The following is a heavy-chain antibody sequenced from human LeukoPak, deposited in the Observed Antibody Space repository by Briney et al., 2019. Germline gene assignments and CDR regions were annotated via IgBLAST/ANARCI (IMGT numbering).Heavy chain of an antibody. CDR3: ARDPNYHGSIGSIGCNY. CDR2: INPNSGGT. D-gene: IGHD3-22*01. Sequence: ASVKVSCKASGYTFTGYSMHWVRQAPGQGLEWMGRINPNSGGTNYAQKFQGRVTMTRDTSISTAYMELSSLRFDDTAVYYCARDPNYHGSIGSIGCNYWGQGTLVTVSS. V-gene: IGHV1-2*06. J-gene: IGHJ4*02. CDR1: GYTFTGYS.